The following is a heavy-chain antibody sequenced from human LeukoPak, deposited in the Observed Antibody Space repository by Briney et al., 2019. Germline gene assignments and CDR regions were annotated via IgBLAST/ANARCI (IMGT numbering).Heavy chain of an antibody. D-gene: IGHD4-17*01. CDR3: ASQADSAYGDYN. J-gene: IGHJ4*02. CDR2: IKGDESYT. Sequence: GGSLRLSCAASGFTYSRYWMHLDRQVPGKGLVWVARIKGDESYTFYADSVKGRFTISRDNAKNTLYLQMNSLRAEDTAVYYCASQADSAYGDYNWGQGTLVTVSS. CDR1: GFTYSRYW. V-gene: IGHV3-74*01.